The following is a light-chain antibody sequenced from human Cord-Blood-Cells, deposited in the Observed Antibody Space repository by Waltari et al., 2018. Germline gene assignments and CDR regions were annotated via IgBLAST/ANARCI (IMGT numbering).Light chain of an antibody. Sequence: SALTQPASVSGSPGQSITLSCTGTSSEVGRYNLVSWYQPHPGKAPKLMIYEGSKRPSGVSNRFSGSKSGNTASLTISGLQAEDEADYYCCSYAGSSTVFGGGTKLTVL. CDR2: EGS. CDR3: CSYAGSSTV. J-gene: IGLJ2*01. CDR1: SSEVGRYNL. V-gene: IGLV2-23*01.